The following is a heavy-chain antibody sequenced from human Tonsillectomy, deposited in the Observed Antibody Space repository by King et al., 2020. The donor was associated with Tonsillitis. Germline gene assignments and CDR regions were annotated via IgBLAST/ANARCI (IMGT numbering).Heavy chain of an antibody. J-gene: IGHJ5*02. V-gene: IGHV4-31*03. CDR1: GGSISGSDYS. CDR2: IHYNGNT. D-gene: IGHD2-15*01. CDR3: GRYEGGVFDP. Sequence: VQLQESGPGLVKPSQTLSLTCTVSGGSISGSDYSWTCIRQHPGKGLEWIGYIHYNGNTYYNPSLKSRLNISLDTSKNQFSLKVSSVTAADTAEYYCGRYEGGVFDPWGQGTLVTVSS.